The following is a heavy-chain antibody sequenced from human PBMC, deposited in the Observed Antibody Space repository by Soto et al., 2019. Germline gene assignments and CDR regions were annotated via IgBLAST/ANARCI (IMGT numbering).Heavy chain of an antibody. CDR2: INHSGST. CDR3: ARGRQLWSVGIYYYGMDV. Sequence: PSETLSLTCAVYGGXFSGYYWSWIRQPPGKGLEWIGEINHSGSTNYNPSLKSRVTISVDTSKNQFSLKLSSVTAADTAVYYCARGRQLWSVGIYYYGMDVWGQGTTVTVSS. J-gene: IGHJ6*02. V-gene: IGHV4-34*01. CDR1: GGXFSGYY. D-gene: IGHD5-18*01.